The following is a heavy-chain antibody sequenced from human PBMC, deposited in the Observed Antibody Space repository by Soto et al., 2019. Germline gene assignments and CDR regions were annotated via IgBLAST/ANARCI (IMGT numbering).Heavy chain of an antibody. V-gene: IGHV2-5*02. CDR3: AHTYSSGWYIGPFDY. D-gene: IGHD6-19*01. CDR1: GFSLSTSGVG. J-gene: IGHJ4*02. CDR2: IYWDDDK. Sequence: QITLKESGPTLVKPTQTLTLTCTFSGFSLSTSGVGVGWIRQPPGKALEWLALIYWDDDKRYSPSLKSRLTITKATSKKQVVLTMTNMDPVATATYYCAHTYSSGWYIGPFDYWGQGTLVTVSS.